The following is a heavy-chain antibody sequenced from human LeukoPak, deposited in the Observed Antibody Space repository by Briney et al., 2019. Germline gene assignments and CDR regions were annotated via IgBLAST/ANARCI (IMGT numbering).Heavy chain of an antibody. CDR3: AREYSSSWLLYYYGMDV. CDR1: GFTFSDYY. V-gene: IGHV3-11*04. D-gene: IGHD6-13*01. Sequence: PGGSLRLSCAASGFTFSDYYMSWIRQAPGKGLEWVSYISSSGSTIYYADSVKGRFTISRDNAKNSLYLQMNSLRAEDTAVYYCAREYSSSWLLYYYGMDVWGQGTTVTVSS. CDR2: ISSSGSTI. J-gene: IGHJ6*02.